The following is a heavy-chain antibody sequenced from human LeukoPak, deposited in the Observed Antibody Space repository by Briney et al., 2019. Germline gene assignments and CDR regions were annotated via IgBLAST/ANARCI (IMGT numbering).Heavy chain of an antibody. D-gene: IGHD6-19*01. Sequence: VASVKVSCKASGYTFTGYYMHWVRQAPGQGLEWMGWINPNSGGTNYAQKFQGRVTMTRDTSISTAYMELSRLRSDDTAVYYCGGQAGNDAFDIWGQGTMVTVSS. CDR2: INPNSGGT. J-gene: IGHJ3*02. CDR3: GGQAGNDAFDI. CDR1: GYTFTGYY. V-gene: IGHV1-2*02.